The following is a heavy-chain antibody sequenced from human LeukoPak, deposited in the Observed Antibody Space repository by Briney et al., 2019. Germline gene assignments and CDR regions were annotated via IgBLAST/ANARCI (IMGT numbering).Heavy chain of an antibody. Sequence: RASLRLSSAASVFTSSSYAMSWVRPAPRKGREWVAAIRSSGGSTYYADSVKGRFTISRYHSKHTRYLQMNSLRAEETAVYNCAKVANSSWYLYYYDGMDVWGEGTTVTVSS. CDR2: IRSSGGST. D-gene: IGHD6-13*01. CDR1: VFTSSSYA. V-gene: IGHV3-23*01. CDR3: AKVANSSWYLYYYDGMDV. J-gene: IGHJ6*04.